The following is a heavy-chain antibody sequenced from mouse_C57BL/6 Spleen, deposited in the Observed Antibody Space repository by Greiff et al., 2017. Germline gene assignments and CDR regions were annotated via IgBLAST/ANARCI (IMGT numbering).Heavy chain of an antibody. CDR1: GYTFTSYW. V-gene: IGHV1-5*01. Sequence: VQLQQSGTVLARPGASVKMSCKTSGYTFTSYWMHWVKQRPGQGLEWIGAIYPGNSDTCYNQKFKGKAKLTAVTSASTAYMELSSLTNEDSAVYYCTRKKSLQGAKGYWGQGTSVTVTS. CDR3: TRKKSLQGAKGY. D-gene: IGHD1-1*01. CDR2: IYPGNSDT. J-gene: IGHJ4*01.